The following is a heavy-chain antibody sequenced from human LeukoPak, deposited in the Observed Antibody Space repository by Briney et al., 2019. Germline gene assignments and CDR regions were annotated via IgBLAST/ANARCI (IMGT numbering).Heavy chain of an antibody. CDR3: ASAHSGWYSGPDGAFDI. CDR2: INPSGGST. CDR1: GYTFTSYY. V-gene: IGHV1-46*01. D-gene: IGHD6-19*01. Sequence: ASVKVSCKASGYTFTSYYMHWVRQAPGQGLEWMGIINPSGGSTSYAQKFQGRVTMTRDTSTSTVYMELSSLRSGDTAVYYCASAHSGWYSGPDGAFDIWGQGTMVTVSS. J-gene: IGHJ3*02.